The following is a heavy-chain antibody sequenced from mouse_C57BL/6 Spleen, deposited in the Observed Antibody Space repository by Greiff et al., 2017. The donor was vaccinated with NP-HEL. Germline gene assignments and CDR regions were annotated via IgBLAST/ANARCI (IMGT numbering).Heavy chain of an antibody. CDR1: GYTFTDYE. CDR3: TPFYYYGSSYWYFDV. J-gene: IGHJ1*03. V-gene: IGHV1-15*01. Sequence: QVQLKESGAELVRPGASVTLSCKASGYTFTDYEMHWVKQTPVHGLEWIGAIDPETGGTAYNQKFKGKAILTADKSSSTAYMELRSLTSEDSAVYYCTPFYYYGSSYWYFDVWGTGTTVTVSS. CDR2: IDPETGGT. D-gene: IGHD1-1*01.